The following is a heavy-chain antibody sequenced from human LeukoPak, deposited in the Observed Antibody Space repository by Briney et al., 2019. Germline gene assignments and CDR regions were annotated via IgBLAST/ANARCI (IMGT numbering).Heavy chain of an antibody. D-gene: IGHD5/OR15-5a*01. Sequence: GGSLRLSCEASGFSFGSYAMSWVRQAPGKGLEWVSGIIGSGGSTNYADSVKGRFIISRDNSKRTLFLQMSRLRAEDTAIYYCVKDVYNPRYYFDYWGQGTLVTVSS. CDR2: IIGSGGST. J-gene: IGHJ4*02. CDR1: GFSFGSYA. V-gene: IGHV3-23*01. CDR3: VKDVYNPRYYFDY.